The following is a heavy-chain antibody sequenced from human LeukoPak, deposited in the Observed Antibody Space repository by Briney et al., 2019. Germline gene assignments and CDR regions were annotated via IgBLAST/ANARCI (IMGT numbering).Heavy chain of an antibody. J-gene: IGHJ4*02. CDR2: ISGGGGST. V-gene: IGHV3-23*01. D-gene: IGHD7-27*01. Sequence: PGGSLRLSCAGSGFTFSSNAMSWVRQAPGKGLEWVSAISGGGGSTYYADSVKGRFTVSRDDSKNTLYLQMNSLRAEDTAVYYCAKDGGLWVSAHWGDSWGRGTLVTVSS. CDR1: GFTFSSNA. CDR3: AKDGGLWVSAHWGDS.